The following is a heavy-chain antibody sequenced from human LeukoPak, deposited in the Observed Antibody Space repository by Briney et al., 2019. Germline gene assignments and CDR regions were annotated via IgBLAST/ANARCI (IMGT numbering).Heavy chain of an antibody. D-gene: IGHD2-21*02. J-gene: IGHJ2*01. CDR1: GGSISSSNW. CDR3: AREYCGGGCYYWYFDL. V-gene: IGHV4-4*02. Sequence: PSETLSLTCAVSGGSISSSNWWSWVRQPPGKGLEWIGEIYHSGSTNYNPSLKSRVTISVDKSKNQFSLKLSSVTAADTAVYYCAREYCGGGCYYWYFDLWGRGTLVTVSS. CDR2: IYHSGST.